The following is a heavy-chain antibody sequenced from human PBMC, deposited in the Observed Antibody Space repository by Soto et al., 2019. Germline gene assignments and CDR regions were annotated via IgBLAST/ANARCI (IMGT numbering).Heavy chain of an antibody. CDR3: ATYCSGGSCYLDY. V-gene: IGHV4-4*02. J-gene: IGHJ4*02. D-gene: IGHD2-15*01. CDR2: VYHSGTT. CDR1: GGSISGINW. Sequence: SETLSLTCAVSGGSISGINWWSWVRQPPGKGLEWIGEVYHSGTTNYNPSLKSRVTISVDKSKNQFSLKLSSVTAADTAVYYCATYCSGGSCYLDYWGQGTLVTVSS.